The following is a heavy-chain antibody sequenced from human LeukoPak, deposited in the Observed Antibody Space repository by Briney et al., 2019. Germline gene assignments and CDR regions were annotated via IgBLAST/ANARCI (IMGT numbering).Heavy chain of an antibody. CDR3: ARDLAVAGKGPGDY. CDR2: ISSSGSTI. V-gene: IGHV3-48*03. Sequence: GGSLRLSCAASGFTFSSYEMNWVRQAPGKGLEWVSYISSSGSTIYYADSVKGRFTISRDNAKNSLYLQMNSLRAEDTAVFYCARDLAVAGKGPGDYWGQGTLVTVSS. J-gene: IGHJ4*02. CDR1: GFTFSSYE. D-gene: IGHD6-19*01.